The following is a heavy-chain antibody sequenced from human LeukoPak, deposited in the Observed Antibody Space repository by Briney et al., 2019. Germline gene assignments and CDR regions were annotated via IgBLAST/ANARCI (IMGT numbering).Heavy chain of an antibody. CDR3: AKTGRYSNTWCDY. D-gene: IGHD6-13*01. CDR2: ISVSAGST. CDR1: GFTFSTYA. Sequence: GGSLRLSCAASGFTFSTYAMGWVRQAPGNGLERVSGISVSAGSTYYADSVKGRFTISRDNSKNTLYLQMNSLRAEDTAVYYCAKTGRYSNTWCDYWGQGTLVTVSS. V-gene: IGHV3-23*01. J-gene: IGHJ4*02.